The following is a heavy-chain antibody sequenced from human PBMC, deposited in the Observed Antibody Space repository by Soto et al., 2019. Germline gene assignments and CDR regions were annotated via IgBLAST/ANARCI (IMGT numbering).Heavy chain of an antibody. Sequence: QVQLQESGPGLVKPSQTLSLTCTVSGGSISSGGYYWSWIRQPPGKGLEWIGHIYNSGSTYNNPSLKSRVTIPVDTSKNHFSLNLNSVTAADTAVYYCARGPAGDKVDYWGQGTLVTVSS. CDR2: IYNSGST. J-gene: IGHJ4*02. CDR3: ARGPAGDKVDY. V-gene: IGHV4-30-4*01. CDR1: GGSISSGGYY. D-gene: IGHD7-27*01.